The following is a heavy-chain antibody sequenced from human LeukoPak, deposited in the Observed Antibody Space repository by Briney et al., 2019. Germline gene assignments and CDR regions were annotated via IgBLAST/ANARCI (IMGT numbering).Heavy chain of an antibody. CDR3: ARAGGPYYFDY. D-gene: IGHD3-10*01. V-gene: IGHV1-8*01. CDR2: MYPNSGNT. CDR1: GYTFTSYD. J-gene: IGHJ4*02. Sequence: PGASVKVSCKASGYTFTSYDISWVRQATGQGLEWMGWMYPNSGNTGNAQKFQGRVTMTRNTSISTAYMELSSLRSEDTAVYSWARAGGPYYFDYCGQGALVTVSS.